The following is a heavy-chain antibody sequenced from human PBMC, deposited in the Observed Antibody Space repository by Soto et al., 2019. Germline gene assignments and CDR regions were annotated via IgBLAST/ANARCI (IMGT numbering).Heavy chain of an antibody. CDR2: INPNSGGT. D-gene: IGHD2-21*02. CDR3: ARFGGGNSALDY. J-gene: IGHJ4*02. V-gene: IGHV1-2*02. CDR1: GYTFTGYY. Sequence: QVQLVQSGAEVKKPGASVKVSCKASGYTFTGYYMHWERQAPGQGLEWMGWINPNSGGTNYAQKFQGRVTITRDTSISTAYMELSRLRSDDKAVYYCARFGGGNSALDYLGQLTLVTVSS.